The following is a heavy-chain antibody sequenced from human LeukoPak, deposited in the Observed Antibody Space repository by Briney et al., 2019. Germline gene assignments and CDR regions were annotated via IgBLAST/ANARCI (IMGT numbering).Heavy chain of an antibody. J-gene: IGHJ4*02. Sequence: QPGGSLRLSCAASGFTFSSYEMNWVRQAPGKGLEWVSYISSSGSTICYADSVKGRFTISRDNAKNSLYLQMNSLRAEDTAVYYCARLQYSYYFDYWGQGTLVTVSS. CDR1: GFTFSSYE. V-gene: IGHV3-48*03. D-gene: IGHD6-6*01. CDR3: ARLQYSYYFDY. CDR2: ISSSGSTI.